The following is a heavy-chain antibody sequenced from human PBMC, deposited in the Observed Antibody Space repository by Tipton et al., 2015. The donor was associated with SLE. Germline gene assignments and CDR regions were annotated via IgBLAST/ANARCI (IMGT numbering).Heavy chain of an antibody. CDR2: ISGSGSTI. D-gene: IGHD6-19*01. CDR1: GFTFSSYA. Sequence: SLRLSCAASGFTFSSYAMSWVRQAPGKGLEWLSYISGSGSTIYYADSVKGRFTISRDNSRNTLYLQMNSLRAEDTAVYYCVSSGWTDYWGQGTLVTVSS. V-gene: IGHV3-48*01. J-gene: IGHJ4*02. CDR3: VSSGWTDY.